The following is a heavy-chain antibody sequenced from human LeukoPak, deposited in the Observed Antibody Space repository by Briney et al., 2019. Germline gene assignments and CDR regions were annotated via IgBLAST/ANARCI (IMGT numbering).Heavy chain of an antibody. D-gene: IGHD6-13*01. J-gene: IGHJ5*02. V-gene: IGHV1-45*02. CDR1: GGTFTSYA. CDR3: ARGRQTGHSPYNWFDP. Sequence: SVKVSCKASGGTFTSYAISWVRQAPGQALEWMGWITPFNGNTNYAQKFQDRVTITRDRSMSTAYMELSSLRSEDTAVYYCARGRQTGHSPYNWFDPWGQGTLVTVSS. CDR2: ITPFNGNT.